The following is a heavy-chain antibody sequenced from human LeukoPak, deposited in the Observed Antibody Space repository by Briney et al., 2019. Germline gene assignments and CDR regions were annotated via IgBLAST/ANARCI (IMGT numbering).Heavy chain of an antibody. CDR3: AKAAGLKDIVVVPAASYYFDY. CDR2: ISSSGGST. V-gene: IGHV3-23*01. Sequence: GGSLRLSCAASGFTFSSYAMSWVRQAPGKGLEWVSAISSSGGSTYYADSVKGRFTISRDNSKNTLYLQMNSLRAEDTAVYYCAKAAGLKDIVVVPAASYYFDYWGQGTLVTVSS. CDR1: GFTFSSYA. D-gene: IGHD2-2*01. J-gene: IGHJ4*02.